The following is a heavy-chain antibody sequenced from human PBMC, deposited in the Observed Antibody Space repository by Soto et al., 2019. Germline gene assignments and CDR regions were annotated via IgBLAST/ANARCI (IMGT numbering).Heavy chain of an antibody. D-gene: IGHD3-22*01. V-gene: IGHV3-23*01. CDR2: ISGSGGST. CDR3: AKDQYYDSSGYRSPYGMDV. CDR1: GVPFRSYA. J-gene: IGHJ6*02. Sequence: GSMRLSCAASGVPFRSYAMSWVRPAPGKGLEWVSAISGSGGSTYYADSVKGRFTISRDNSKNTLYLQMNSLRAEDTAVYYCAKDQYYDSSGYRSPYGMDVWGQGTTVTVS.